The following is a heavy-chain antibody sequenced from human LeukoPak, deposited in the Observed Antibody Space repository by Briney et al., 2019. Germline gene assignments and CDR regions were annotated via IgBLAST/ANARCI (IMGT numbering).Heavy chain of an antibody. V-gene: IGHV1-18*01. D-gene: IGHD3-22*01. CDR1: GYTFTSYG. CDR2: ISAYNGNT. CDR3: ARDLTLYDSSGYYFDY. Sequence: ASVKVSCKASGYTFTSYGISWVRQAPGQGLEWMGWISAYNGNTNYAQKLQGRVTITTDTSTSTAYMELRSLRSDDTAVYYCARDLTLYDSSGYYFDYWGQGTLVTVSS. J-gene: IGHJ4*02.